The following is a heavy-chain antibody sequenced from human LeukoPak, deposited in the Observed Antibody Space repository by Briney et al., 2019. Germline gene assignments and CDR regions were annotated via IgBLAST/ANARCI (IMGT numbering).Heavy chain of an antibody. D-gene: IGHD3-10*01. J-gene: IGHJ4*02. CDR3: AKMGGSGSYYNFHFDY. V-gene: IGHV3-23*01. CDR2: ISGSGGST. Sequence: GGSLRLSCAASGFTFSSYAMSWVRQAPGKGLEWVSAISGSGGSTYYADSVKGRFTVSRDNSKNTLYLQMNSLRAEDTAVYYCAKMGGSGSYYNFHFDYWGQGTLVTVSS. CDR1: GFTFSSYA.